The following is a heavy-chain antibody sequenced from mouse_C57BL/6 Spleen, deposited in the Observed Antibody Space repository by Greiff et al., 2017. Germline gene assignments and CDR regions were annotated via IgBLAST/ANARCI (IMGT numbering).Heavy chain of an antibody. V-gene: IGHV1-52*01. CDR3: ARFITRAGGYFDV. D-gene: IGHD1-1*01. Sequence: QQSCKASGYTFTSYWMHWVKQRPIQGLEWIGNIDPSDSETHYNQKFKDKATLTVDKSSSTAYMQLSSLTSEDSAVYYCARFITRAGGYFDVWGTGTTVTVSS. CDR1: GYTFTSYW. J-gene: IGHJ1*03. CDR2: IDPSDSET.